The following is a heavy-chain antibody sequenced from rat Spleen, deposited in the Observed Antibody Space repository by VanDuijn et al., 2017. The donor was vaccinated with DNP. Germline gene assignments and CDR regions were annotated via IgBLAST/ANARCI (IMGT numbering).Heavy chain of an antibody. CDR2: MSSGGNT. V-gene: IGHV2-6*01. CDR3: ARSDYHDGSFYYGFFDY. D-gene: IGHD1-12*02. J-gene: IGHJ2*01. Sequence: QVQLKESGPGLVQPSQTLSLTCTVSGFSLTSYSVGWIRQPPGKGLEWVAAMSSGGNTYYNSALKSRRSISRDTSKSQVFLEMNSLQTEDTAMYFCARSDYHDGSFYYGFFDYWGQGVMVTVSS. CDR1: GFSLTSYS.